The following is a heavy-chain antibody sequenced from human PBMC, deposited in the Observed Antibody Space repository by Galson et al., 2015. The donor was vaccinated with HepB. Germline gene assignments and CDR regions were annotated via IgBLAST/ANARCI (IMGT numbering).Heavy chain of an antibody. Sequence: SLRLSCAASGFPFSNYWMHWVRQAPGKGLVWVSHINDDGSKTTYADSVRGRFTISRDNAQNTLFLQMNSLGVDDTAVYYCAAIPSLFRFLETGHYYHGMDVWGQGTTVAVSS. D-gene: IGHD3-3*01. CDR3: AAIPSLFRFLETGHYYHGMDV. CDR2: INDDGSKT. V-gene: IGHV3-74*01. J-gene: IGHJ6*02. CDR1: GFPFSNYW.